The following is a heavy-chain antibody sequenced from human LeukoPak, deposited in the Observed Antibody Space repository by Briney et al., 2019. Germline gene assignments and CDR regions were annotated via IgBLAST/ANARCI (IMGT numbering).Heavy chain of an antibody. D-gene: IGHD6-13*01. Sequence: GGSLRLSCAASGFTFSSYWMTWVRQAPGKGLEWVANIKEDGSEKYYVDSVKGRFTISRDNAKNLLYLQVSSLRAEDTAVYYCARDSGWFRFDYWGRGTLVTVSS. CDR2: IKEDGSEK. J-gene: IGHJ4*02. CDR3: ARDSGWFRFDY. V-gene: IGHV3-7*03. CDR1: GFTFSSYW.